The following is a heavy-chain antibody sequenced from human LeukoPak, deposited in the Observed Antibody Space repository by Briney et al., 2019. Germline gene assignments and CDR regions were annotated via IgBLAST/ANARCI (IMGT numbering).Heavy chain of an antibody. CDR1: GFTFSSYS. Sequence: GGSLRLSCAASGFTFSSYSMHWVRQAPGKGLEWVAVIWYDGSKKYYADSVKGRFTISRDNVKNTLYLQMNSLRAEDTAVYYCARDPTAYYDSSGYYLNTIDYWGQGTLVTVSS. V-gene: IGHV3-33*01. CDR3: ARDPTAYYDSSGYYLNTIDY. D-gene: IGHD3-22*01. CDR2: IWYDGSKK. J-gene: IGHJ4*02.